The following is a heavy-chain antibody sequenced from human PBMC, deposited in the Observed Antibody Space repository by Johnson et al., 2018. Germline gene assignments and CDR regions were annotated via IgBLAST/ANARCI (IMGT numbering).Heavy chain of an antibody. V-gene: IGHV3-23*04. CDR2: LSAAGT. Sequence: EVQLVESGGGLVQPGGSRRLSCAASGFTFSYHVMNWVRQSPGKGLEWVSTLSAAGTYYADSVKGRFTFSRDNSKHTLYLQMTSLRAEDTAVYYCARDDGRGAEYLQHWGQGTQVTVSA. D-gene: IGHD2-15*01. CDR3: ARDDGRGAEYLQH. CDR1: GFTFSYHV. J-gene: IGHJ1*01.